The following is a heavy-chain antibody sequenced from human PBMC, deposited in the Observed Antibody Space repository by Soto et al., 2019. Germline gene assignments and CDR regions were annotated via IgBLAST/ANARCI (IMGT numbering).Heavy chain of an antibody. CDR2: ILVGGST. J-gene: IGHJ3*02. CDR3: AKATATSGGAFEI. V-gene: IGHV3-23*01. D-gene: IGHD1-1*01. CDR1: GFICSSYD. Sequence: GGSLRLSCAVSGFICSSYDTSWVRQAPGKGLEWVSTILVGGSTHYEDAVKGRFTISRDTSKNTVYLQMNSLTAGDTAVYYCAKATATSGGAFEIYGQGTMVTVSS.